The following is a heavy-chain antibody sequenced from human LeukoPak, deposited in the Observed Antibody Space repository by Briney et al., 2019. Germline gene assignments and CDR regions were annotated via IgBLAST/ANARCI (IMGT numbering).Heavy chain of an antibody. CDR2: ISGSGSVI. V-gene: IGHV3-11*04. J-gene: IGHJ4*02. CDR1: GFTFSDYY. CDR3: SRDPRPCDY. Sequence: GGSLRLSCAASGFTFSDYYMTWIRQAPGKGLESVAYISGSGSVIVYADSVKGRFTISRDNAQNSLYLQMNSLRDEDTAVYYCSRDPRPCDYWGQGTLVTVSS.